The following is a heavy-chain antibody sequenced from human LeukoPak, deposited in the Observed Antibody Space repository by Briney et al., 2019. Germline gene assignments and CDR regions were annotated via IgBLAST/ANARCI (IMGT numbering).Heavy chain of an antibody. CDR2: FYFSGST. J-gene: IGHJ3*02. Sequence: PSETLSLTCTVSGGSISNSSYYWGWIRQPPGKGLEWIGIFYFSGSTYYNPSLKSRVTISADRSKNQFSLELSSVTAADTAVYYCARPPLYSSPGAFDIWGQGTIVIVSS. V-gene: IGHV4-39*01. CDR3: ARPPLYSSPGAFDI. D-gene: IGHD6-19*01. CDR1: GGSISNSSYY.